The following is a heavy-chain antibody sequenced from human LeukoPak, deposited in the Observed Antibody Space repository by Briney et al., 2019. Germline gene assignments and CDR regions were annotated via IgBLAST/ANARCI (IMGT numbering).Heavy chain of an antibody. D-gene: IGHD5-12*01. J-gene: IGHJ4*02. CDR3: ARARIVANAYYFDY. Sequence: TSETLSLTCTVSGGSISSYYWSWIRQPPGKGLEWIGYIYYSGSTNYNPSLKSRVTISVDTSKNQFSLKLSSVTAADTAVYYCARARIVANAYYFDYWGQGTLVTVSS. V-gene: IGHV4-59*08. CDR1: GGSISSYY. CDR2: IYYSGST.